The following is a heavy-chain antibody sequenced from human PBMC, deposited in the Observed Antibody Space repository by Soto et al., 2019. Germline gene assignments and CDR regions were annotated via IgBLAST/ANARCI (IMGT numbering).Heavy chain of an antibody. V-gene: IGHV4-38-2*01. CDR1: GDSIRSGSY. J-gene: IGHJ4*02. CDR2: IYHSVIK. D-gene: IGHD2-15*01. Sequence: SETRSSTGALSGDSIRSGSYWAWIRQSPGKGLEWIGIIYHSVIKYYNPYLKSRATISVETPKNQFSLMLSSVNAADKDVYYCARGGGYDYFDFWGQGIQVTVSS. CDR3: ARGGGYDYFDF.